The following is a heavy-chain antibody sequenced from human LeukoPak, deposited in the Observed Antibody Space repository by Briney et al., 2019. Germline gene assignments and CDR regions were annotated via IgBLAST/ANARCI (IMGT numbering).Heavy chain of an antibody. CDR1: GFTFSSYA. D-gene: IGHD5-18*01. Sequence: PGRTLRLSCAAPGFTFSSYAMHWVRQAPGKGLEWVAVISYDGSNKYYADSVKGRFTISRDNSKNTLYLQMNSLRAEDSAVYYCAREEGAGYSYGLDYWGQGTLVTVSS. CDR3: AREEGAGYSYGLDY. J-gene: IGHJ4*02. CDR2: ISYDGSNK. V-gene: IGHV3-30-3*01.